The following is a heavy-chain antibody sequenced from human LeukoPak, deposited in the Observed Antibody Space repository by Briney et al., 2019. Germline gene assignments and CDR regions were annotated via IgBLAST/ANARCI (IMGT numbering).Heavy chain of an antibody. J-gene: IGHJ4*02. Sequence: SETLSLTCTVSGGSISSSSYYWGWIRQPPGKGLECIGNIYYSGSTYYNPSLQSRVTISVDTSKNQFSLKLSSVTAADTAVYYCARRLGYNSGYYYDYWGQGTLVTVSS. CDR3: ARRLGYNSGYYYDY. D-gene: IGHD3-22*01. CDR1: GGSISSSSYY. V-gene: IGHV4-39*01. CDR2: IYYSGST.